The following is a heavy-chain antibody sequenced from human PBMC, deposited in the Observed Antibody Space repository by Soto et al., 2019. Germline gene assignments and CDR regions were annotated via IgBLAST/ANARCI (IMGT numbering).Heavy chain of an antibody. D-gene: IGHD5-18*01. CDR2: INHSGST. Sequence: SETLSLTCAVYGGSFSGYYWSWIRQPPGKGLEWIGEINHSGSTNYNPSLKSRVTISVDTSKNQFSLKLSSVTAADTAVYYCARQVDTAMGQYDYWGQGTLVTVSS. CDR1: GGSFSGYY. V-gene: IGHV4-34*01. CDR3: ARQVDTAMGQYDY. J-gene: IGHJ4*02.